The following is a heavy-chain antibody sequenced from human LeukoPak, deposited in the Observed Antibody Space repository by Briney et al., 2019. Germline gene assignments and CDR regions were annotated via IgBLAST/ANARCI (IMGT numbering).Heavy chain of an antibody. CDR3: ARGEVGSSWYPDYYYYVDV. D-gene: IGHD6-13*01. V-gene: IGHV1-69*05. CDR1: GGTFSSYA. J-gene: IGHJ6*03. Sequence: SVKVSCKASGGTFSSYAISWVRQAPGQGLEWMGGIIPIFGTANYAQKFQGRVTITTDESTSTAYMELSSLRSEDTAVYYCARGEVGSSWYPDYYYYVDVWGKGTTVTVSS. CDR2: IIPIFGTA.